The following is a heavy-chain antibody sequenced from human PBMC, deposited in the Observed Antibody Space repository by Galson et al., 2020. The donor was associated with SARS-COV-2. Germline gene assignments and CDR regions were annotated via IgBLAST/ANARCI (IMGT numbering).Heavy chain of an antibody. CDR1: RGSPSGYY. Sequence: SETLSLTRALSRGSPSGYYWNWVRPPPGTGLEWIGEINNSGSTNYNPTLKSRVTISVDTSKNQFSLKLSSVTAADAAVYYCARGPGTTRVMTGYYTLFDYWGQGTPVTVSS. D-gene: IGHD3-9*01. CDR2: INNSGST. CDR3: ARGPGTTRVMTGYYTLFDY. J-gene: IGHJ4*02. V-gene: IGHV4-34*01.